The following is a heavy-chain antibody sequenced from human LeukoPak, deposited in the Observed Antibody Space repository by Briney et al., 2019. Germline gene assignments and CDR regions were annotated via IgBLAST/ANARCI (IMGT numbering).Heavy chain of an antibody. D-gene: IGHD1-7*01. CDR2: ISGSSSYI. CDR1: GFTFSSYS. V-gene: IGHV3-21*01. J-gene: IGHJ6*03. CDR3: AKASLELDEEYYYYYYMDV. Sequence: GGSLRLSCAASGFTFSSYSMNWVRQAPGKGLEWVSSISGSSSYIYYADSLKGRFTISRDNAESSLYLQMNSLRAEDTAVYYCAKASLELDEEYYYYYYMDVWGKGTTVTVSS.